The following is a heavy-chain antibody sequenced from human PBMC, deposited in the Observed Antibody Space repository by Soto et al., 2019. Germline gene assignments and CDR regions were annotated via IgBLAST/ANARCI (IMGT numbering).Heavy chain of an antibody. CDR2: IYPGDSDT. D-gene: IGHD2-15*01. Sequence: PGESLKISCKGPGYSFTSYWIGWVRQMPGKGLEWMGIIYPGDSDTRYSPSFQGQVTISADKSISTAYLQWSSLKASDTAMYYCATRYGSVGSCYFYAFDIWGQGTMVNVSS. CDR1: GYSFTSYW. J-gene: IGHJ3*02. V-gene: IGHV5-51*01. CDR3: ATRYGSVGSCYFYAFDI.